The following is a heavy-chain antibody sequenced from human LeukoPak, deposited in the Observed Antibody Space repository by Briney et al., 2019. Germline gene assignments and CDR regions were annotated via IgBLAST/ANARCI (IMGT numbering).Heavy chain of an antibody. CDR2: IIPIFDTA. CDR1: GGTFSSYA. V-gene: IGHV1-69*01. Sequence: SVKVSFKASGGTFSSYAISWVRQARGQALEWVGGIIPIFDTANYAQKLQGRVTITADESTSTAYMELSSLRSEDTAVYYCACGNWNDGVDYYYYGMDVWGKGTTVTVSS. CDR3: ACGNWNDGVDYYYYGMDV. D-gene: IGHD1-1*01. J-gene: IGHJ6*04.